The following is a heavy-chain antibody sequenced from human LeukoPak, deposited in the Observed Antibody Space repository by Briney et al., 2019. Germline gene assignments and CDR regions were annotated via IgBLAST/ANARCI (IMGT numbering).Heavy chain of an antibody. V-gene: IGHV4-4*02. J-gene: IGHJ4*02. CDR1: GGSISSSNW. CDR2: IYHSGST. Sequence: SETLSLTCAVSGGSISSSNWWSWVRQPPGKGLEWIGEIYHSGSTNCNPSLKSRVTISVDKSKNQFSLKLSSVTAADTAVYYCARVGGDGYNHFDYWGQGTLVTVSS. D-gene: IGHD5-24*01. CDR3: ARVGGDGYNHFDY.